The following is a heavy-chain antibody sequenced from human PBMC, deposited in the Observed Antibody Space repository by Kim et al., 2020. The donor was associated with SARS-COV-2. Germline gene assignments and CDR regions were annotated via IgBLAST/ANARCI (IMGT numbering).Heavy chain of an antibody. Sequence: HNPPLTSRVTMSVDTSKNQFSLKLSSVTAADTAVYYCARREGGSNYFDYWGQGTLVTVSS. D-gene: IGHD1-26*01. CDR3: ARREGGSNYFDY. V-gene: IGHV4-59*08. J-gene: IGHJ4*02.